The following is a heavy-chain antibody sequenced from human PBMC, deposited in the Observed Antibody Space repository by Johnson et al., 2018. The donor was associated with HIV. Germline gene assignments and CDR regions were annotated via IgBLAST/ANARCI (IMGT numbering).Heavy chain of an antibody. Sequence: VQLVESGGGVVQPGRSLRLSCAASGFTFSSNYMSWVRQAPGKGLEWVSGINCNGGSTGYADSVKGRGTISRDNAKNSLYLQMNGLRAEDTALYYCARASVQWELRDYDAFDIWGQGTMVTVSS. CDR2: INCNGGST. V-gene: IGHV3-20*04. J-gene: IGHJ3*02. CDR1: GFTFSSNY. D-gene: IGHD1-26*01. CDR3: ARASVQWELRDYDAFDI.